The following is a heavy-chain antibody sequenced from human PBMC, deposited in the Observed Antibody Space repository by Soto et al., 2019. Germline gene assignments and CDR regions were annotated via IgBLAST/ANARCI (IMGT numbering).Heavy chain of an antibody. CDR2: IYPGDSDT. Sequence: GESMKISCKGSGDSFTSYWIGWVRQMPGKGLEWMGIIYPGDSDTRYSPSFQGQVTISADKSISTAYLQWSSLKASDTAMYYCARPNPRYCSSTSCSDYYYGMDVWGQGTTVTVSS. V-gene: IGHV5-51*01. CDR3: ARPNPRYCSSTSCSDYYYGMDV. J-gene: IGHJ6*02. CDR1: GDSFTSYW. D-gene: IGHD2-2*01.